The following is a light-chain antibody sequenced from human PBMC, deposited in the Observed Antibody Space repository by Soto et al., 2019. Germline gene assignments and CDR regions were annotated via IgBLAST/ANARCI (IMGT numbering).Light chain of an antibody. CDR3: HQTDSSPET. V-gene: IGKV1-39*01. CDR2: AAS. J-gene: IGKJ1*01. Sequence: DIQMTPSPSSLSASVGDRVTITCRASQSISIFLNWYQQKPGKAPTLLIYAASSLQSGVPSRFSGSGSWTDFTLTISSRQPEDFATYYCHQTDSSPETFGQGTKVDIK. CDR1: QSISIF.